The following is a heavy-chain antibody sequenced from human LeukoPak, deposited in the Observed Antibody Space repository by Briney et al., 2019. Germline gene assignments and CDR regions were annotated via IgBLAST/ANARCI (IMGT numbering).Heavy chain of an antibody. CDR1: GGSFSGYY. V-gene: IGHV4-34*01. J-gene: IGHJ6*03. D-gene: IGHD6-19*01. CDR3: ASSVAEYYYYYMDV. CDR2: INHSGST. Sequence: SETLSLTCAVYGGSFSGYYWSWIRQPPGKGLEWIGEINHSGSTNYNPSLKSRVTISVDTSENQFSLKLSSVTAADTAVYYCASSVAEYYYYYMDVWGKGTTVTVSS.